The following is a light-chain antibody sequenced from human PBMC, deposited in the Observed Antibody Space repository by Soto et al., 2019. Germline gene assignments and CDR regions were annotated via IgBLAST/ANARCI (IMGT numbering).Light chain of an antibody. CDR2: STD. V-gene: IGLV8-61*01. CDR1: SGSVSTSYY. CDR3: VLYMPSGILV. Sequence: QAVVTQEPSLSVSPGGTVTLTCGLSSGSVSTSYYPSWYQQTPGQAPRTLIYSTDTRSSGVPDRFSGSILGNKAALTITGAQADDESSYYCVLYMPSGILVFGGGTKLTVL. J-gene: IGLJ3*02.